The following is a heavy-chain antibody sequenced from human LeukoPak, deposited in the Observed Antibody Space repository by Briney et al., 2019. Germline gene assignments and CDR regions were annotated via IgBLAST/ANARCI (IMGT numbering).Heavy chain of an antibody. CDR2: IRSSGSPI. CDR3: VRDPDGLDY. Sequence: GGSLRLSCAASGLTFSGYSMNWVRQAPGKGLEWVSYIRSSGSPIYYTHSVKGRFTISRDNAKNSVYLQMNSLRDEDTAVYYRVRDPDGLDYWGQGTLVTVSS. D-gene: IGHD4-17*01. CDR1: GLTFSGYS. J-gene: IGHJ4*02. V-gene: IGHV3-48*02.